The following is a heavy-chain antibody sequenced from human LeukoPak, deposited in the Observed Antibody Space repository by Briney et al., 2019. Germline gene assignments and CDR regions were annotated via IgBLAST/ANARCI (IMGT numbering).Heavy chain of an antibody. CDR3: ARGQWSYDSSGYDAFDI. V-gene: IGHV1-18*01. CDR1: GYTFTSYG. J-gene: IGHJ3*02. D-gene: IGHD3-22*01. Sequence: ASVKVSCKASGYTFTSYGISWVRQAPGQGLEWMGWISAYNGHTNYAQNLQGRVTMTTDTSTSTAYMELRSLRSDDTAVYYCARGQWSYDSSGYDAFDIWGQGTMVTVSS. CDR2: ISAYNGHT.